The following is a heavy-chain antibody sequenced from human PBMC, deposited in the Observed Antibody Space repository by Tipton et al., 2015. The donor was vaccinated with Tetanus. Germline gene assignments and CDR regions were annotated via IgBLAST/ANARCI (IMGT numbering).Heavy chain of an antibody. V-gene: IGHV3-7*01. J-gene: IGHJ5*02. Sequence: GSLRLSCAASGFTFNSDWMTWVRQAPGKGLEWVANIRHDGSEKSYVDSVKGRFSVSRDNAKNSLFLQMNSLRVEDTAVYYCARGLERLYCSSTVCHPNWCGPWGQGTLVTVSS. D-gene: IGHD2-2*01. CDR2: IRHDGSEK. CDR1: GFTFNSDW. CDR3: ARGLERLYCSSTVCHPNWCGP.